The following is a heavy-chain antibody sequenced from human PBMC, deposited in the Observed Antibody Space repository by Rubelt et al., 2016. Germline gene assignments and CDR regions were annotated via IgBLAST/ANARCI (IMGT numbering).Heavy chain of an antibody. Sequence: LMGVINPNGGSTSYAKKLQGRVSMTRDTSTSTVYMELSSLRSEDTAVYYCARSLSRSLEWAGDYWGQGNLVTVSS. V-gene: IGHV1-46*03. CDR3: ARSLSRSLEWAGDY. CDR2: INPNGGST. D-gene: IGHD3-3*01. J-gene: IGHJ4*02.